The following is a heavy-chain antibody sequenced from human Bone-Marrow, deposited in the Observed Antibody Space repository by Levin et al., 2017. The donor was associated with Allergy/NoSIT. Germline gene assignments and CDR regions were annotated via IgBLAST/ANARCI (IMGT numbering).Heavy chain of an antibody. D-gene: IGHD2-2*01. CDR1: GFTFSSYA. V-gene: IGHV3-23*01. J-gene: IGHJ4*02. Sequence: GGSLRLSCAASGFTFSSYAMGWVRQAPGKGLEWVSALGGSGGSIYYADSVKGRFTISRDNSRNTLYLQMNSLRAEDTAVYYCAKDLDISSCGDFDYWGQGTLVTVSS. CDR2: LGGSGGSI. CDR3: AKDLDISSCGDFDY.